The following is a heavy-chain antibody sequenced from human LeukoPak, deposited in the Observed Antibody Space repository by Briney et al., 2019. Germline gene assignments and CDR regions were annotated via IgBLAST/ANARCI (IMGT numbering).Heavy chain of an antibody. D-gene: IGHD5-24*01. CDR1: GSIFTSYW. CDR2: IYPGDSDT. Sequence: GASLEICCEGSGSIFTSYWIGWVRPLPGKGLEWMGIIYPGDSDTRYSPSSPGQVTISADKSISTAYLQWSRLKASDTAMYYCARRDDYYYGMDVWGQGTTVTVSS. V-gene: IGHV5-51*01. J-gene: IGHJ6*02. CDR3: ARRDDYYYGMDV.